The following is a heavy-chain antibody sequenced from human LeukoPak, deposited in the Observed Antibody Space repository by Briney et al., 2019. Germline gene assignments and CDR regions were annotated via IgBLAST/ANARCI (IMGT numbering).Heavy chain of an antibody. CDR2: IIPIFGTA. D-gene: IGHD3-22*01. CDR1: GGTFSSYA. Sequence: GASVKVSCKASGGTFSSYAISWVRQAPGQGLEWMGGIIPIFGTANYAQKFQGRVTITADKSTSTAYMELSSLRSEDTAVYYCARVSQPYYYDSSGLSAFDIWGQGTMVTVSS. V-gene: IGHV1-69*06. CDR3: ARVSQPYYYDSSGLSAFDI. J-gene: IGHJ3*02.